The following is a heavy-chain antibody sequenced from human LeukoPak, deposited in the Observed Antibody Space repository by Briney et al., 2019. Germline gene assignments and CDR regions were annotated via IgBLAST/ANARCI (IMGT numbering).Heavy chain of an antibody. J-gene: IGHJ4*02. CDR2: MNPNSGNT. Sequence: SVKVSCKASGYTFTSYDIYWVQQATGQGLEWMGWMNPNSGNTGYPQKLQGRVTMTRNTSISTAYMELSSLRSEDTAVYYCARFPFSYCSGGSCRDYWGQGTLVTVSS. CDR1: GYTFTSYD. D-gene: IGHD2-15*01. CDR3: ARFPFSYCSGGSCRDY. V-gene: IGHV1-8*01.